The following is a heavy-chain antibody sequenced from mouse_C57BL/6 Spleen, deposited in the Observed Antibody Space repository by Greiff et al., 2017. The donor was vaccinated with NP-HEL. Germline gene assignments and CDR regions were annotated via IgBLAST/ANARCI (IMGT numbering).Heavy chain of an antibody. Sequence: VQLQQSGPGLVQPAQSLSITCTVSGFSLTSYGVHWVRQAPGKGLEWLGVIWSGGSTDYNAAFITRLSISKNNSKSQVFFKMNSLQADDTAIYYCARNKDYSNPYYAMDYWGQGTSVTVSS. D-gene: IGHD2-5*01. CDR1: GFSLTSYG. CDR3: ARNKDYSNPYYAMDY. V-gene: IGHV2-2*01. CDR2: IWSGGST. J-gene: IGHJ4*01.